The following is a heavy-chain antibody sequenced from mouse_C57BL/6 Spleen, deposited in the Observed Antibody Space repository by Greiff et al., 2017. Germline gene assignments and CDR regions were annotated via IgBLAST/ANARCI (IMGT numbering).Heavy chain of an antibody. CDR3: ARSGTAQAPNYFDY. CDR1: GYTFTSYG. CDR2: IYIGNGYT. J-gene: IGHJ2*01. D-gene: IGHD3-2*02. Sequence: VQLKESGAELVRPGSSVKMSCKTSGYTFTSYGINWVKQRPGQGLEWIGYIYIGNGYTKYNEKFKGKATLTSDTSSSTAYMQLSSLTSEDSAIYFCARSGTAQAPNYFDYWGQGTTLTVSS. V-gene: IGHV1-58*01.